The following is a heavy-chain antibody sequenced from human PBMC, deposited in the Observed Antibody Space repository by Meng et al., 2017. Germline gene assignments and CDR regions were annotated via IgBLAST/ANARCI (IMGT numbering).Heavy chain of an antibody. Sequence: SVTVSCQASGGTFSSYTISWVRQAPGQGLEWMGRIIPILGIANYAQKFQGRVTITADKSTSTAYMELSSLRSEDTAVYYCARDRAGRGIVGATLRFDPWGQGTLVTVSS. D-gene: IGHD1-26*01. V-gene: IGHV1-69*04. CDR3: ARDRAGRGIVGATLRFDP. CDR1: GGTFSSYT. J-gene: IGHJ5*02. CDR2: IIPILGIA.